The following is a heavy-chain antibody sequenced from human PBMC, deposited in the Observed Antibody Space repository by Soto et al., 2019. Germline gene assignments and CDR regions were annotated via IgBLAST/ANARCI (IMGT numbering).Heavy chain of an antibody. D-gene: IGHD2-2*02. CDR1: GGSISSYY. Sequence: PSETLSLTCTVSGGSISSYYWSWIRQPPGKGLEWIGYIYYSGSTNYNPSLKSRATISVDTSKNQFPLKLSSVTAADTAVYYCARVRGYCSSTSCYKVWFDPWGQGTLVTVSS. CDR3: ARVRGYCSSTSCYKVWFDP. CDR2: IYYSGST. J-gene: IGHJ5*02. V-gene: IGHV4-59*01.